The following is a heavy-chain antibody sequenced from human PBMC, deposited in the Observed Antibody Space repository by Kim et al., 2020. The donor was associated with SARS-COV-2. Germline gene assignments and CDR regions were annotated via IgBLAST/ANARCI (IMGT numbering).Heavy chain of an antibody. Sequence: SETLSLTCAVYGGSFSGYYWSWIRQPPGKGLEWIGEINHSGSTNYNPSLKSRVTISVDTSKNQFSLKLSSVTAADTAVYYCARGLSVYGSGSFRSRGWFDPWGQGTLVTVSS. CDR3: ARGLSVYGSGSFRSRGWFDP. J-gene: IGHJ5*02. V-gene: IGHV4-34*01. CDR2: INHSGST. D-gene: IGHD3-10*01. CDR1: GGSFSGYY.